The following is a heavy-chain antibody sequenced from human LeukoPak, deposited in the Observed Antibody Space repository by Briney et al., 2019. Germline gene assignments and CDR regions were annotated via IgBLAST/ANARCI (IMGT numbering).Heavy chain of an antibody. Sequence: EASVKVSCKTSGYTFTCYGMSWVRQAPGQRLEWMGWISTYNDNTNYAQKFRGRVTMTTDTSTSTVYMELRSLRSDDTAIYYCARQLDTTMALPDYWGQGTLVTVSS. J-gene: IGHJ4*02. V-gene: IGHV1-18*01. CDR2: ISTYNDNT. CDR3: ARQLDTTMALPDY. D-gene: IGHD5-18*01. CDR1: GYTFTCYG.